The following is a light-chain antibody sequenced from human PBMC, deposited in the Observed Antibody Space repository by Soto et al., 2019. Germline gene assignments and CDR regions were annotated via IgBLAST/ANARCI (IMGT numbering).Light chain of an antibody. CDR2: GAS. CDR3: QQYNNWFTRT. Sequence: EIVMTQSPATLSVSPGERATFSCRASQSVSSNLAWYQQKPGQAPRLLIYGASTRATGIPARFSGSGSGTEFTLTISSLQSEYFAVYYCQQYNNWFTRTFGQVTEV. V-gene: IGKV3-15*01. CDR1: QSVSSN. J-gene: IGKJ1*01.